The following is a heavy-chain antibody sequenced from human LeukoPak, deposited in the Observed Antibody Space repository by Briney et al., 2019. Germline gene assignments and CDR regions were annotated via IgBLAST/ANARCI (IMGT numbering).Heavy chain of an antibody. J-gene: IGHJ4*02. CDR1: GGSISSSNW. CDR2: IYHSGST. CDR3: ARDPHYYDSSGFFDY. D-gene: IGHD3-22*01. Sequence: SETLSLTCAVSGGSISSSNWWSWVRQPPGKGLEWIGEIYHSGSTNYNPSLKSRVTISVDKSKNQFSLKLSSVTAADTAVYYCARDPHYYDSSGFFDYWGQGTLVTVSS. V-gene: IGHV4-4*02.